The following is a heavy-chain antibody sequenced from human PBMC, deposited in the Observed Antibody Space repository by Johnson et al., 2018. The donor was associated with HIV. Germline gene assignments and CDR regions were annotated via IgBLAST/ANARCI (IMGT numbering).Heavy chain of an antibody. CDR3: AKENVGANDAFDI. V-gene: IGHV3-30-3*01. D-gene: IGHD1-26*01. CDR1: GFTFSSYA. Sequence: QVQLVESGGGVVQPGRSLRLSCAASGFTFSSYAMHWVRQAPGKGLEWVAVISYDGTNKYYADYVKGRFTISRDNSKKTLYLQMNSLRAEDTAVYYCAKENVGANDAFDIWGQGTMVTVSS. J-gene: IGHJ3*02. CDR2: ISYDGTNK.